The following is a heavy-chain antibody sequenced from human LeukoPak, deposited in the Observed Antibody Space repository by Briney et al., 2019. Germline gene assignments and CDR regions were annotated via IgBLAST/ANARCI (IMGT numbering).Heavy chain of an antibody. CDR1: GFTFSSYA. CDR3: ARESWSGYYRTAFDY. Sequence: GESLRLSCAASGFTFSSYAMHWVRQAPGKGLEWVAVISYDGSNKYYADSVKGRFTISRDNSKNTLYLQMNSLRAEDTAVYYCARESWSGYYRTAFDYWGQGTLVTVSS. CDR2: ISYDGSNK. D-gene: IGHD3-3*01. J-gene: IGHJ4*02. V-gene: IGHV3-30*01.